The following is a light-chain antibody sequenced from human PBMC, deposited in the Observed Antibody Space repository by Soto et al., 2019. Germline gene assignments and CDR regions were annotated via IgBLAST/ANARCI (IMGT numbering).Light chain of an antibody. Sequence: EIVLTQSPGTLSLSPGERATLSCGASQSLSSNSLAWYQQKPGQAPRHLIYGASSRATGIPDRFIGSGSGTDFTLTISRLEPYDFAVYYCQQYGTSPYTFGQGTKLEIK. CDR3: QQYGTSPYT. J-gene: IGKJ2*01. CDR1: QSLSSNS. V-gene: IGKV3-20*01. CDR2: GAS.